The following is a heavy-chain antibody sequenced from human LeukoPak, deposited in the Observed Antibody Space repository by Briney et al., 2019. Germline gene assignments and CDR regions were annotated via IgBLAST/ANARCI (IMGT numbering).Heavy chain of an antibody. CDR3: AKDLGEWVYDVPYYYGSGSSLFDY. D-gene: IGHD3-10*01. CDR2: ISGSGGST. J-gene: IGHJ4*02. Sequence: TGGSLRLSCAASGFTFSSYAMSWVRQAPGKGLEWVSAISGSGGSTYYADSVKGRFTISRDNSKNTLYLQMNSLRAEDTAVYYCAKDLGEWVYDVPYYYGSGSSLFDYWGQGTLVTVSS. CDR1: GFTFSSYA. V-gene: IGHV3-23*01.